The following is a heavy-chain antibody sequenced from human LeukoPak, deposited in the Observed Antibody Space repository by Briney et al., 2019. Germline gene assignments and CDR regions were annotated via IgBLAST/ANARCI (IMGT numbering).Heavy chain of an antibody. J-gene: IGHJ2*01. CDR2: IYSSGST. Sequence: PSQTLSLTCAVSGDSISSATHYWSWIRQPAGKGLEWIGRIYSSGSTNYNPSLKSRVSISVDTSKNQFSLKLSSVTAADTAVYYCARDQGNPHSSGYYYDWYFDLWGRGTLVTVSS. D-gene: IGHD3-22*01. V-gene: IGHV4-61*02. CDR3: ARDQGNPHSSGYYYDWYFDL. CDR1: GDSISSATHY.